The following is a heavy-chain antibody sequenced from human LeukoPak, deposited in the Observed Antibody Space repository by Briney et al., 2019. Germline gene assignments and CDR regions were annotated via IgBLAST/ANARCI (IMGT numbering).Heavy chain of an antibody. CDR3: ARAGGSYGNWYFDL. V-gene: IGHV3-23*01. CDR2: ISGSGGNT. Sequence: GGSLRLSCAASGFTFSNYAMSWVRQAPGKGLEWVSVISGSGGNTYYADSVKGRFTISRDNSKNTLYLQMNSLRAEDTAVYYCARAGGSYGNWYFDLWGRGTLVTVSS. CDR1: GFTFSNYA. J-gene: IGHJ2*01. D-gene: IGHD1-26*01.